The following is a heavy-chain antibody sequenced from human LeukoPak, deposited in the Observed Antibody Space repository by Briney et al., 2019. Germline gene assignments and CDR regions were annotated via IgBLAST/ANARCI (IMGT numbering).Heavy chain of an antibody. CDR3: ANLSSFDYYYYYYMDV. CDR1: GGSISSSSYY. J-gene: IGHJ6*03. Sequence: SETPSLTCTVSGGSISSSSYYWGWIRQPPGKGLEWIGSIYYSGSTYYNPSLKSRVTISVDTSKNQFSLKLSSVTAADTAVYYCANLSSFDYYYYYYMDVWGKGTTVTVSS. V-gene: IGHV4-39*05. CDR2: IYYSGST. D-gene: IGHD6-6*01.